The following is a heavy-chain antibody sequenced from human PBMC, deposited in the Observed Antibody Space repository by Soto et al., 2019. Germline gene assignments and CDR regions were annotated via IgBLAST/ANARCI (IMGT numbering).Heavy chain of an antibody. CDR3: AKRVGVSSGYYPLDY. Sequence: PGGSLRLSCAASGFTFSSYAMSWVRQAPGKGLEWVSAISGSGGSTYYADSVKGRFTISRDNSKNTLYLQMNSLRAEDTAVYYCAKRVGVSSGYYPLDYWGQGTLVTVSS. J-gene: IGHJ4*02. CDR2: ISGSGGST. V-gene: IGHV3-23*01. D-gene: IGHD3-22*01. CDR1: GFTFSSYA.